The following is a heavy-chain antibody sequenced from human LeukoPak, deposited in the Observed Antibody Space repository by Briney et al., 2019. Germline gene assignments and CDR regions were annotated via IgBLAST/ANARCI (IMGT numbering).Heavy chain of an antibody. CDR2: IYTSGST. D-gene: IGHD3-22*01. V-gene: IGHV4-61*02. Sequence: SQTLSLTCTVSGGSISSGGYFWSWLRQPAGKGLEWIGRIYTSGSTNYNPSLKSRVTISVDTSKNQFSLKLSSVTAADTAVYYCARRGHYYDSSGPKGYFDYWGQGTLVTVSS. CDR1: GGSISSGGYF. CDR3: ARRGHYYDSSGPKGYFDY. J-gene: IGHJ4*02.